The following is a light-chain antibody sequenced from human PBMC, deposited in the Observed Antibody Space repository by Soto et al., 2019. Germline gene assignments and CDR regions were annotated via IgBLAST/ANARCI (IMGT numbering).Light chain of an antibody. CDR3: QQYVSSPLFT. CDR2: GAS. CDR1: QSVSSSS. J-gene: IGKJ3*01. V-gene: IGKV3-20*01. Sequence: PGERATLSCRASQSVSSSSLAWYQQKPGQAPRLLIYGASSRATGIPDRFSGSGAGTDFTLTISRLEPEDFAVYYCQQYVSSPLFTFGPGTKVDIK.